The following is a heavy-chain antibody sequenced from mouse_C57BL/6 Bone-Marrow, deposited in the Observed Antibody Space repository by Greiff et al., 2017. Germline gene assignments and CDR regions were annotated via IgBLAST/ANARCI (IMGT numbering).Heavy chain of an antibody. Sequence: QVQLQQSGAELVRPGASVTLSCKASGYTFTDYEMHWVKQTPVHGLEWIGAIDPETGGTAYNQKFKGKAILTADKSSSSAYMERRSLTSEDSAVYYCTEDGHDYWGQGTTLTVSA. CDR2: IDPETGGT. CDR3: TEDGHDY. V-gene: IGHV1-15*01. D-gene: IGHD1-1*01. CDR1: GYTFTDYE. J-gene: IGHJ2*01.